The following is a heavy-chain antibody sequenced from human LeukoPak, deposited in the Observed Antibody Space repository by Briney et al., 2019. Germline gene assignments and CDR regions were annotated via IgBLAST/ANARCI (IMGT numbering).Heavy chain of an antibody. CDR3: AIIMLENAFDI. CDR2: VNPNSGGT. D-gene: IGHD3-10*02. Sequence: ASVKVSCKASGYTFTGYYMHWVRQAPGQGLEWMGRVNPNSGGTNYAQKFQGRVTMTRDTSINTAYMELSSLRSGGTAVYYCAIIMLENAFDIWGQGTMVIVSS. V-gene: IGHV1-2*06. J-gene: IGHJ3*02. CDR1: GYTFTGYY.